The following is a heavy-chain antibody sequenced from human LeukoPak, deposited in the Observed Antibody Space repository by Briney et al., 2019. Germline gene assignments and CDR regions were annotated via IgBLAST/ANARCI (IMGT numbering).Heavy chain of an antibody. CDR3: ARGKGRMLLWFGELLTHFDY. V-gene: IGHV3-30-3*01. D-gene: IGHD3-10*01. J-gene: IGHJ4*02. Sequence: QPGGSLRLSCAASGFTFSNAWMSWVRQAPGKGLEWVAVISYDGSNKYYADSVKGRFTISRDNSKNTLYLQMNSLRAEDTAVYYCARGKGRMLLWFGELLTHFDYWGQGTLVTVSS. CDR1: GFTFSNAW. CDR2: ISYDGSNK.